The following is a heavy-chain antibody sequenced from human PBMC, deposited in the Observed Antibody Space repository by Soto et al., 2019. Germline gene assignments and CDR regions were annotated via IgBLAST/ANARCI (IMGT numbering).Heavy chain of an antibody. V-gene: IGHV1-69*06. J-gene: IGHJ3*02. D-gene: IGHD3-10*01. CDR2: IIPIFGTA. Sequence: SVKVSCKASGYTFTSYGISWVRQAPGQGLEWMGGIIPIFGTANYAQKFQGRVTITADKSTSTAYMELSSLRSEDTAVYYCARAYYGSGAFDIWGQGTMVTVSS. CDR3: ARAYYGSGAFDI. CDR1: GYTFTSYG.